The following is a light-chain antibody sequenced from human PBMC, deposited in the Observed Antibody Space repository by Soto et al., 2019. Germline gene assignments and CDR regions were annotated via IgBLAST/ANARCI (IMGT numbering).Light chain of an antibody. V-gene: IGKV1-39*01. Sequence: DIQLTQSHSTLSASVGERVTLTCRASQTISSWLAWYQQKPGKAPKLLIYKASSLQSGVPSRFSGSGSGTDFTLTISSLQPEDFATYYCQQSYSTPRSFGPGTKVDIK. CDR2: KAS. CDR3: QQSYSTPRS. CDR1: QTISSW. J-gene: IGKJ3*01.